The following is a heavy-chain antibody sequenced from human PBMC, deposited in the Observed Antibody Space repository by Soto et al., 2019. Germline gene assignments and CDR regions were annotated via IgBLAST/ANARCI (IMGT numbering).Heavy chain of an antibody. J-gene: IGHJ4*02. Sequence: EVQLVESGGGLVKPGGSLRLSCAASGFTFSSYSMNWVRQAPGKGLEWVSSISSSSSYIYYADSVKGRFTISRDNAKNSLYLQMNSLRGEDTAVYYCARAGGELSQDFDYWGQGTLVTVSS. CDR3: ARAGGELSQDFDY. D-gene: IGHD3-16*02. V-gene: IGHV3-21*01. CDR2: ISSSSSYI. CDR1: GFTFSSYS.